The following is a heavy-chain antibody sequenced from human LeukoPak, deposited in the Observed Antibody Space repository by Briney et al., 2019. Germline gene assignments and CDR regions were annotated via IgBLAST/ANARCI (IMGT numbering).Heavy chain of an antibody. CDR3: ARDQGYYYGIDV. Sequence: SETLSLTCTVSGGPISTYHWSWIRQPPGKGLEWIGYIYYSGSTSCNPSLKSRVTISVDTSKNQFSLKLSSVTAADTAVYYCARDQGYYYGIDVWGQGTTVTVSS. CDR1: GGPISTYH. CDR2: IYYSGST. V-gene: IGHV4-59*01. J-gene: IGHJ6*02.